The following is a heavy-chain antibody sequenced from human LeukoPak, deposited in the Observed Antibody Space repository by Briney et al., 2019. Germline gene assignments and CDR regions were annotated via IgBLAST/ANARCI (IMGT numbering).Heavy chain of an antibody. V-gene: IGHV1-69*13. CDR2: IIPIFGTA. CDR3: ATYDSSGYYYGDFDY. Sequence: SVKVSCKASGGTFSSYAISWVRQAPGQGLEWMGGIIPIFGTANYAQKFQGRVTITADESTSTAYMELSSLRSEDTAVYYCATYDSSGYYYGDFDYWGQGTLVTVSS. CDR1: GGTFSSYA. J-gene: IGHJ4*02. D-gene: IGHD3-22*01.